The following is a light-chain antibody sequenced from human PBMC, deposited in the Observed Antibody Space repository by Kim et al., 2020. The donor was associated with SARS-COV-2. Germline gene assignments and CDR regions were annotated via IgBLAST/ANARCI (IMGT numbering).Light chain of an antibody. Sequence: FPPGERASLSCRASQTVISNYLAWYQQKPGQAPRLLISGASTRATGIPDRFSGSGSGTDFTLTSSSLEPGDFALYYCQQYGSSPRTFGGGTKVEI. J-gene: IGKJ4*01. CDR1: QTVISNY. CDR2: GAS. V-gene: IGKV3-20*01. CDR3: QQYGSSPRT.